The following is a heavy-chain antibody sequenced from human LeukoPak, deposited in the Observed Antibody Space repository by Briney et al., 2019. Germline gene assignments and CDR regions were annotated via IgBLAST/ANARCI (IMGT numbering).Heavy chain of an antibody. J-gene: IGHJ4*02. CDR3: ARMGGYDRSFDY. Sequence: ASVKVSCKVSGYTLTELSMHWVRQAPGKGLEWMGGFDPEDGETIYAQKFQGRVTMTGDTSTDTAYMELSSLRSEDTAVYYCARMGGYDRSFDYWGQGTLVAVSS. CDR2: FDPEDGET. D-gene: IGHD5-12*01. V-gene: IGHV1-24*01. CDR1: GYTLTELS.